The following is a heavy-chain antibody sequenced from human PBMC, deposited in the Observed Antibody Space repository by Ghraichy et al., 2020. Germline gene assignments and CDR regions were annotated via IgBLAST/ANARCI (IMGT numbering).Heavy chain of an antibody. Sequence: SETLSLTCTVSGGSISSSSYYWGWIRQPPGKGLEWIGSIYYSGSTYYNPSLKSRVTISVDTSKNQFSLKLSSVTAADTAVYYCARLGRNCTNGVCYILGYYYYYMDVWGKGTTVTVSS. CDR2: IYYSGST. D-gene: IGHD2-8*01. V-gene: IGHV4-39*01. CDR1: GGSISSSSYY. J-gene: IGHJ6*03. CDR3: ARLGRNCTNGVCYILGYYYYYMDV.